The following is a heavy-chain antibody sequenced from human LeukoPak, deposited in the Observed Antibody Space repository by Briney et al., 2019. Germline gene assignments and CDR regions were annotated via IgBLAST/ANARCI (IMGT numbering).Heavy chain of an antibody. J-gene: IGHJ6*02. CDR1: GDSISGSY. CDR2: IHYSGRA. Sequence: SETLSLTCTVSGDSISGSYWTWVRQPPGQGLEWIGQIHYSGRADYNPSLKRRITISVDTSKNQMSLTLTSVTAADTAIYYCVKFGVDYDMGVWGQGTTVTVSS. V-gene: IGHV4-59*01. D-gene: IGHD3-16*01. CDR3: VKFGVDYDMGV.